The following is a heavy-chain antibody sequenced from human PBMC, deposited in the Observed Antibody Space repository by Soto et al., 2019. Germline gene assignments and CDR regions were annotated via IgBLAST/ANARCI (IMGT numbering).Heavy chain of an antibody. CDR1: GFTFSSYG. D-gene: IGHD1-26*01. J-gene: IGHJ4*02. Sequence: QVQLVESGGGVVQPGRSLRLSCAASGFTFSSYGMQWVRQAPGKGLEWVAVISYDGSNKYYADSVKGRFTISRDNSKNTLYLQMNSLRAEDTAVYYCARDQGDRNYFDYWGQGTLVTVSS. CDR2: ISYDGSNK. V-gene: IGHV3-30*03. CDR3: ARDQGDRNYFDY.